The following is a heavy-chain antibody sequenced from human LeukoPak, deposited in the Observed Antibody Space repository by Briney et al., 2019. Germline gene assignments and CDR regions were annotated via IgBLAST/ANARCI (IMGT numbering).Heavy chain of an antibody. V-gene: IGHV5-51*01. D-gene: IGHD6-13*01. J-gene: IGHJ3*02. CDR2: IYPGDSDT. CDR1: GNSFTSYW. CDR3: ARHAGSWKFDAFDI. Sequence: GESLKISCKGSGNSFTSYWIGWVRQMPGKGLEWMGIIYPGDSDTRYSPSFQGQVTISADKSISTAYLQWSSLNSSDTAMSYCARHAGSWKFDAFDIWGQGTMVTVSS.